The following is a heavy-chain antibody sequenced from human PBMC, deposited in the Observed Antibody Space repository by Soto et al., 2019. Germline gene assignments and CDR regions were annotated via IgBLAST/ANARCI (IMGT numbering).Heavy chain of an antibody. V-gene: IGHV4-31*03. CDR2: IYYSGST. Sequence: PSETLSLTCTVSGGSISSGGYYWSWIRQHPGKGLEWIGYIYYSGSTYYNPSLKSRVTISVDTSKNQFSLKLSSVTAADTAVYYCARDIGSSGPFDYWGQGTLVTVSS. J-gene: IGHJ4*02. CDR1: GGSISSGGYY. CDR3: ARDIGSSGPFDY. D-gene: IGHD6-6*01.